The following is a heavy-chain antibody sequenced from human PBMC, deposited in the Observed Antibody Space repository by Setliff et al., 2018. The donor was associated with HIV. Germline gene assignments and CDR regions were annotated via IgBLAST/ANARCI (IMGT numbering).Heavy chain of an antibody. CDR3: ARGYCSSTSCYGIYYFDN. CDR1: GYNFTSHD. CDR2: MSPKSGNT. J-gene: IGHJ4*02. V-gene: IGHV1-8*01. D-gene: IGHD2-2*01. Sequence: GASVKVSCKASGYNFTSHDINWVRQAPGQGLEWMGWMSPKSGNTGYARKFQGRVTMTRKTSISTAYMELRSLRSDDTAVYYCARGYCSSTSCYGIYYFDNWGQGTPVTVS.